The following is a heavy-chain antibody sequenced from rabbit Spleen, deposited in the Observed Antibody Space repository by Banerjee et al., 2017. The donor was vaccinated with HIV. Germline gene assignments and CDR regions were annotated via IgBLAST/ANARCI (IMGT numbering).Heavy chain of an antibody. J-gene: IGHJ6*01. CDR1: GFSFSYSDY. V-gene: IGHV1S40*01. CDR2: IGTAITYTT. Sequence: QSLEESGGDLVKPGAALTLTCTASGFSFSYSDYMCWVRQSPGKGPEWIACIGTAITYTTYFATWAKGRFTCSKTSSTTVTLQMTRLTAADTATYFCARDTSSSFSSYGMDLWGQGTLVTVS. D-gene: IGHD1-1*01. CDR3: ARDTSSSFSSYGMDL.